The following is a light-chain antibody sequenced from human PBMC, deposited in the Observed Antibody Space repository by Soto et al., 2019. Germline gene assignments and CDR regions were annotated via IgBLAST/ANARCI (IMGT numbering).Light chain of an antibody. CDR3: QQYNDWPPIT. CDR1: ESVSNN. J-gene: IGKJ5*01. Sequence: EIMMTQSPGTLSVSPGERATLSCRASESVSNNLAWYQQKPGHAPRLLIYYASTRATGIPDRFSGSGSGTXXXXXXXXXXXXXFALYYCQQYNDWPPITFGQGTRLEIK. CDR2: YAS. V-gene: IGKV3-15*01.